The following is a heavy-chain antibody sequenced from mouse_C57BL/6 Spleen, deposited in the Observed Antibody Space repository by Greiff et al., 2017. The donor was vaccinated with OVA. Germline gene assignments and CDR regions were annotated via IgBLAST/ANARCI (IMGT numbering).Heavy chain of an antibody. V-gene: IGHV1-55*01. J-gene: IGHJ2*01. CDR1: GYTFTSYW. CDR2: IFHGGGST. CDR3: ARADDGYYPFDD. D-gene: IGHD2-3*01. Sequence: VQLQQPGAELVKPGASLKLSCTASGYTFTSYWITWVMQRPGQGLVWIGDIFHGGGSTNYNEKFKSKATLTVDTSTSTAYMQLSSLTSEDSAVYYCARADDGYYPFDDWGKGTTLTVSS.